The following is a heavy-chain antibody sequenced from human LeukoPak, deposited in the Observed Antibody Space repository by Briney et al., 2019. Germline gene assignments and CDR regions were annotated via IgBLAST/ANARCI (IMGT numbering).Heavy chain of an antibody. CDR3: ARDTVSWSGYFDY. D-gene: IGHD3-3*01. CDR2: IRFDGSNK. Sequence: GGSLRLSCAASGFTFSVYGMHWVRQAPGKGLEWVAFIRFDGSNKYYADSVKGRFAISRDNSKKTLYLQMNSLRAEDTAVYYCARDTVSWSGYFDYWGQGTLVTVSS. CDR1: GFTFSVYG. J-gene: IGHJ4*02. V-gene: IGHV3-30*02.